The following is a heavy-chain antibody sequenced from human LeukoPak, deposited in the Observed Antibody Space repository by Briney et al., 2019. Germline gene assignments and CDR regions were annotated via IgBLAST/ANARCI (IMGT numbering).Heavy chain of an antibody. CDR2: ILYRGIT. D-gene: IGHD5-24*01. CDR3: ASGGGDGYSFFDY. CDR1: GGSISNYY. V-gene: IGHV4-59*12. Sequence: SETLSLTCTVSGGSISNYYWSWIRQPPGKGLDWIGHILYRGITNYNPSLKSRVTISVDTSNNQISLKLTSVTAADTAVYYCASGGGDGYSFFDYWGQGTLVTVSS. J-gene: IGHJ4*02.